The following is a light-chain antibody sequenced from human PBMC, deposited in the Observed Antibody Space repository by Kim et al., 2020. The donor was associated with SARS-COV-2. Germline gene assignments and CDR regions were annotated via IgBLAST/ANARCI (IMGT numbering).Light chain of an antibody. Sequence: ASISCKSSQSLVYSDGNTDLNWFHQRPGQSPRRLLYRVSTRDSGVPDRFSGSGSGTDFTLNISRVEAEDVGDYFCMQDTHWPPRYTFGPGTKLEI. J-gene: IGKJ2*01. CDR2: RVS. V-gene: IGKV2-30*01. CDR1: QSLVYSDGNTD. CDR3: MQDTHWPPRYT.